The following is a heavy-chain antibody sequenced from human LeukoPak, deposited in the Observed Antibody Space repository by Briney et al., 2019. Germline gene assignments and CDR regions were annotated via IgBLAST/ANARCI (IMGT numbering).Heavy chain of an antibody. Sequence: GGSLRLSCAASGVPFSTYGMNWVRQAPGKGLEWVSYISISGSTIYYADSVKGRFTISRGNAKNSLYLQMNSLRAEDTAVYYCARDRSGYSGYDFFDYWGQGALVTVSS. CDR3: ARDRSGYSGYDFFDY. V-gene: IGHV3-48*04. CDR2: ISISGSTI. CDR1: GVPFSTYG. J-gene: IGHJ4*02. D-gene: IGHD5-12*01.